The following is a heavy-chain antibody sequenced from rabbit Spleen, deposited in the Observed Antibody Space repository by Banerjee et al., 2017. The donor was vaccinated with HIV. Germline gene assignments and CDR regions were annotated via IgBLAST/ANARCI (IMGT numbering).Heavy chain of an antibody. CDR2: IDAGSSGFT. D-gene: IGHD1-1*01. Sequence: QSLEESGGDLVKPGASLTLTCTASGVSFSSSDYICWVRQAPDKGLGWNACIDAGSSGFTSFAPWAKGPFTCSKTSSTRVTMRMTRLTAADTAAFFCSWDSSSSSASCGLDLWCQCPLVTVS. CDR3: SWDSSSSSASCGLDL. V-gene: IGHV1S40*01. J-gene: IGHJ6*01. CDR1: GVSFSSSDY.